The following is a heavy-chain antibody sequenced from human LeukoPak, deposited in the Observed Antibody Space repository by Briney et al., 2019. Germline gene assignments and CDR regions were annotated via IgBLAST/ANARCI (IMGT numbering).Heavy chain of an antibody. Sequence: PGGSLRLSCAASGFTFSDYDMHWVRQPTGKGLEWVADIGTAGDTYYTGSVKGRFTISRENAKNSLYLQMNSLRAGDTAVYYCARVAKERVGGVYYFDYWGQGTLVTVSS. V-gene: IGHV3-13*01. CDR3: ARVAKERVGGVYYFDY. D-gene: IGHD1-1*01. CDR2: IGTAGDT. CDR1: GFTFSDYD. J-gene: IGHJ4*02.